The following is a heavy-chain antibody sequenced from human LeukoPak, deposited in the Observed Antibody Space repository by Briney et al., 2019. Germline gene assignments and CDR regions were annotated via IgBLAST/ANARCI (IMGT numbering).Heavy chain of an antibody. J-gene: IGHJ4*02. CDR2: IWYDGSNK. D-gene: IGHD6-13*01. Sequence: QPGRSLRLSYAASGFTFSSYGMHWVRQAPGKGLEWVAVIWYDGSNKYYADSVKGRFTISRDNSKNTLYLQMNSLRAEDTAVYYCARVPDSSSCDYWGQGTLVTVSS. V-gene: IGHV3-33*01. CDR1: GFTFSSYG. CDR3: ARVPDSSSCDY.